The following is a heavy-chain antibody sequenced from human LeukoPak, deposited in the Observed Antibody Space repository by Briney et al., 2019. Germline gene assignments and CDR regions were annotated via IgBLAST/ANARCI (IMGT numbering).Heavy chain of an antibody. V-gene: IGHV4-30-2*01. D-gene: IGHD6-13*01. CDR3: ARVVAAAPNWFDP. CDR2: IYHSGST. J-gene: IGHJ5*02. Sequence: PSETLSLTCTVSGGSISSGGYYWSWIRQHPGKGLEWIGYIYHSGSTYYNPSLKSRVTISVDRSKNQFSLKLSSVTAADTAVYYCARVVAAAPNWFDPWGQGTLVTVSS. CDR1: GGSISSGGYY.